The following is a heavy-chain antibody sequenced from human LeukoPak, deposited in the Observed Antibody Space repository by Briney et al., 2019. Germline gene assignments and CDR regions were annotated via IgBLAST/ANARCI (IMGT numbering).Heavy chain of an antibody. CDR1: GFTVSSNY. V-gene: IGHV3-66*01. CDR2: IYRDGST. Sequence: QSGRSLRLSCAASGFTVSSNYMSWVRQAPGKGLEWVSVIYRDGSTHYADSVKGRFTISREKSKNTLYVQMNGLRAEDTAIYYCARGGVVPAAMGYAFDIWGPGTMVTVSS. J-gene: IGHJ3*02. D-gene: IGHD2-2*01. CDR3: ARGGVVPAAMGYAFDI.